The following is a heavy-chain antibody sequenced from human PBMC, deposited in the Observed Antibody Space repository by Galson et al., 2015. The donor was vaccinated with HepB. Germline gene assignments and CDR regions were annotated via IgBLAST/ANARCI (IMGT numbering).Heavy chain of an antibody. D-gene: IGHD3-9*01. CDR1: GFTFSHYA. CDR2: LSGSGGST. Sequence: SLRLSCAASGFTFSHYAMNWVRQAPGKGLEWVSALSGSGGSTYSADSVKGRFTISRDNSKNTLYLQMNSLRAEDTAVYFCARGPTYYDILTGYSGDAFEIWGQGTKVTVSS. J-gene: IGHJ3*02. CDR3: ARGPTYYDILTGYSGDAFEI. V-gene: IGHV3-23*01.